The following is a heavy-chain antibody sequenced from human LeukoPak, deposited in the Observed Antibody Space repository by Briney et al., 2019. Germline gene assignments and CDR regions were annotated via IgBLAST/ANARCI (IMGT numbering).Heavy chain of an antibody. CDR2: ISGSGGSR. D-gene: IGHD3-22*01. CDR3: AKGFYDGGDYYYFDY. Sequence: GGSLRLSCAASGFTFTSYGMSWVRQAPGKGLEWVSAISGSGGSRNYADSVKGRFAISRDNSRNTLYLQMNSLRAEDTAVYCCAKGFYDGGDYYYFDYWGQGTLVTVSS. J-gene: IGHJ4*02. CDR1: GFTFTSYG. V-gene: IGHV3-23*01.